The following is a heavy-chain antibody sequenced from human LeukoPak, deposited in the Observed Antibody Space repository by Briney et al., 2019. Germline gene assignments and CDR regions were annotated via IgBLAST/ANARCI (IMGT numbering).Heavy chain of an antibody. CDR1: GFTFSGSS. J-gene: IGHJ4*02. V-gene: IGHV3-73*01. CDR2: IRNKANSYAT. D-gene: IGHD1-26*01. CDR3: TTDCCSWARTSSGSQN. Sequence: GGSLRLSCAASGFTFSGSSMYWVRQASGKGLEWVGRIRNKANSYATASAASVKGRFTISRDDSKNTLYLQMNSLKTEDTAVYYCTTDCCSWARTSSGSQNWGQGTLVTVSS.